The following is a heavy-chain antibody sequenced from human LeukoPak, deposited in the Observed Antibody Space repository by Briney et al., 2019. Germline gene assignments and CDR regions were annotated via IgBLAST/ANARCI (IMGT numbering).Heavy chain of an antibody. CDR3: AADRAGSYLRFVY. V-gene: IGHV1-58*01. CDR1: GFTFTSSV. J-gene: IGHJ4*02. CDR2: IVVGSGNT. D-gene: IGHD3-10*01. Sequence: VASVKVSCKASGFTFTSSVVQWVRQARGQRLEWIGWIVVGSGNTNYAQKFQERVTITRDMSTSTAYMELSSLRFEGTAVYYCAADRAGSYLRFVYWGQGTPVTVSS.